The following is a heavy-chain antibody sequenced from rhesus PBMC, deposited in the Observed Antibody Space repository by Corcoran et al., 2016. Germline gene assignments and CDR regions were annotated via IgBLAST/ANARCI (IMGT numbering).Heavy chain of an antibody. CDR1: GGSISSSNW. V-gene: IGHV4-92*01. CDR3: ARRLATVTLSYFDY. J-gene: IGHJ4*01. CDR2: IYGGGGST. D-gene: IGHD5-36*02. Sequence: VQLQESGPGLVKPSETLSLTCAVSGGSISSSNWWRWIRQSPGKGVEWIGYIYGGGGSTSDNAALKRRITISANTSKNQFSRKLSSVTAADTVVYYCARRLATVTLSYFDYWGQGVLVTVSS.